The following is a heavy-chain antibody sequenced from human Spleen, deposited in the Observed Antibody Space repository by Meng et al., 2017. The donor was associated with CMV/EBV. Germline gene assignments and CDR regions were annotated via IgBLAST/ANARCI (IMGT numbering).Heavy chain of an antibody. V-gene: IGHV3-19*01. J-gene: IGHJ4*02. D-gene: IGHD6-19*01. CDR3: AKVRGYSSGSDDY. Sequence: GESLKISCAASGFTFSNSDMNWVRQAPGKGLEWVSGVSWNGSRTHYADSVKGRFIISRDNSRNFLYQQMNSLRPEDMAVYYCAKVRGYSSGSDDYWGQGTLVTVSS. CDR1: GFTFSNSD. CDR2: VSWNGSRT.